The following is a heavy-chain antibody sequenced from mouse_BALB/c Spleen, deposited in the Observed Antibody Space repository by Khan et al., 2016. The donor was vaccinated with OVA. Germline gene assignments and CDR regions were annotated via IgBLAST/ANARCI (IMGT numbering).Heavy chain of an antibody. CDR1: GYTFTDYV. CDR2: IYPGSGST. V-gene: IGHV1-77*01. J-gene: IGHJ3*01. D-gene: IGHD1-1*01. Sequence: QMQLEESGPELVKPGAAVKMSCKASGYTFTDYVISWVKQRTGQGPEWIGEIYPGSGSTYYNEKFKGKATLTADKSSNTAYMQLSSLTSEDSAVYFCARSYDGAWFAYWGQGTLVTVSA. CDR3: ARSYDGAWFAY.